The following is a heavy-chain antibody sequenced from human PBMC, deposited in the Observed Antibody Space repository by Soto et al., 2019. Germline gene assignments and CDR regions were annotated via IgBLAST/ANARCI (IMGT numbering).Heavy chain of an antibody. CDR2: IYHAVST. Sequence: PSETLSLTCSVSGGSITNSDWWSWVRLPPAKGLEWIGDIYHAVSTKYNPSLERRVTISVDTSKNQFALTLTSVTAADTAVYFCARGPTIVGNNTPLDSLGRRTLVAVSS. V-gene: IGHV4-4*02. D-gene: IGHD1-26*01. J-gene: IGHJ4*02. CDR3: ARGPTIVGNNTPLDS. CDR1: GGSITNSDW.